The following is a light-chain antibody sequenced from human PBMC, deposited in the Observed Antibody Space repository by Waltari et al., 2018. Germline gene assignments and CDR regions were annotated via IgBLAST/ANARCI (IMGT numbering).Light chain of an antibody. CDR2: AAS. Sequence: DIQMTQSPSSVSASVGDRVSITRRASQGVSNWLAWYQQKPGKAPKLLIYAASSLQSGVPSRFSGSGSGTDFTLTINSLQPEDFATYYCQQANSYPITFGRGTRLEIK. V-gene: IGKV1-12*01. CDR3: QQANSYPIT. J-gene: IGKJ5*01. CDR1: QGVSNW.